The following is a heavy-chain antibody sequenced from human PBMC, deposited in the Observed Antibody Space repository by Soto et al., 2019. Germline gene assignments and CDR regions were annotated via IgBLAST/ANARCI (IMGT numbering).Heavy chain of an antibody. V-gene: IGHV3-7*01. J-gene: IGHJ6*03. D-gene: IGHD1-26*01. CDR3: ARGAWPNYYYMDV. CDR2: IKQDGSEK. Sequence: GGSPRLSCAASGFTFSSYWMSWVRQAPGKGLEWVANIKQDGSEKYYVDSVKGRFTISRDNAKNSLYLQMNSLRAEDTAVYYCARGAWPNYYYMDVWGKGTTVTVSS. CDR1: GFTFSSYW.